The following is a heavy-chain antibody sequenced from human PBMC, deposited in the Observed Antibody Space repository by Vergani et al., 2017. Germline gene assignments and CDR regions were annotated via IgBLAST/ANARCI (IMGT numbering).Heavy chain of an antibody. D-gene: IGHD3-3*01. CDR2: IWYDGSNK. V-gene: IGHV3-33*01. Sequence: QVQLVESGGGVVQPGRSLRLSCAASGFTFSSYGMHWVRQAPGKGLGWVAVIWYDGSNKYYADSVKGRFTISRDNSKNTLYLQMNSLRAEDTAVYYCARDLRPSTIFGVALRMDVWGQGTTVTVSS. CDR1: GFTFSSYG. CDR3: ARDLRPSTIFGVALRMDV. J-gene: IGHJ6*02.